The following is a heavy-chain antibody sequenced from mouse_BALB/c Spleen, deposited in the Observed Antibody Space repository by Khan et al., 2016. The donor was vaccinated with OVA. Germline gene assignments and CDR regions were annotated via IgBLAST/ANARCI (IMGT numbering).Heavy chain of an antibody. CDR1: GYTFTNYG. J-gene: IGHJ4*01. CDR3: ARPCYVSYTLDY. CDR2: IYPFTGDP. Sequence: QIQLVQSGPELKKPGATVKISCKASGYTFTNYGMNWVKQSPGKALKWIGWIYPFTGDPTYADDFKGRFALSLETSASTAYLQINNLKTEDTAIFCCARPCYVSYTLDYWGQGTSVTVSA. V-gene: IGHV9-3-1*01. D-gene: IGHD1-1*01.